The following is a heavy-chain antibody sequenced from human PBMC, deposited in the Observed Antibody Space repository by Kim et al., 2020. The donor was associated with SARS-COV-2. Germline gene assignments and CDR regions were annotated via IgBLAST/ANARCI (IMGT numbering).Heavy chain of an antibody. J-gene: IGHJ5*02. Sequence: ASVKVSCKASGYTFTDYAIYWVRQAPGQRLEWMGWINGGNGGTRYSQKFQGRVTITRDTFATTAHMELSSLGSEDTAVYYCARDGPIGSTWGQGTLVTVSS. CDR1: GYTFTDYA. D-gene: IGHD1-26*01. CDR3: ARDGPIGST. V-gene: IGHV1-3*01. CDR2: INGGNGGT.